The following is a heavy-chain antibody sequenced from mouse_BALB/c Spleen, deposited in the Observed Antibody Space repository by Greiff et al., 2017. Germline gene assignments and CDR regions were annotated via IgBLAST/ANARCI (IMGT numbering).Heavy chain of an antibody. J-gene: IGHJ3*01. CDR1: GFTFNTNA. CDR2: IRSKSNNYAT. D-gene: IGHD2-4*01. V-gene: IGHV10S3*01. Sequence: EVKLVETGGGLVQPKGSLKLSCAASGFTFNTNAMNWVRQAPGKGLEWVARIRSKSNNYATYYADSVKDRFTISRDDSQSMLYLQMNNLKTEDTAMYYCVREEDYDVGFAYWGQGTLVTVSA. CDR3: VREEDYDVGFAY.